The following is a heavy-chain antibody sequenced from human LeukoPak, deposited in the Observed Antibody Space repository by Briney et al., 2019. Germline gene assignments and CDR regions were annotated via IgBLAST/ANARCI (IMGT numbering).Heavy chain of an antibody. Sequence: GASVKVSCKASGYTFTSYGISWVRQAPGQGLEWMGWISAYNGNTNYAQKLQGRVTMTTDTSTSTAYMELRSLRSEDTAVYYCARGGSRYGDYVWAFPWGQGTLVTVSS. D-gene: IGHD4-17*01. J-gene: IGHJ5*02. CDR3: ARGGSRYGDYVWAFP. V-gene: IGHV1-18*01. CDR1: GYTFTSYG. CDR2: ISAYNGNT.